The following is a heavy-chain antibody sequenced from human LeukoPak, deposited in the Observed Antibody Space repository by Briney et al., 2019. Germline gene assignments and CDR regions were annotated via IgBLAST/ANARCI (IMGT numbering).Heavy chain of an antibody. D-gene: IGHD3/OR15-3a*01. CDR3: ASTGAAQWTDYYYMDV. Sequence: SETLSLTCTVSGGSISSGDYYWSWIRQPPGKGLEWIGYIYYSGSTYYNPSLKSRVTISVDTSKNQFSLKLSSVTAADTAVYYCASTGAAQWTDYYYMDVWGKGTTVTVSS. CDR2: IYYSGST. V-gene: IGHV4-30-4*08. J-gene: IGHJ6*03. CDR1: GGSISSGDYY.